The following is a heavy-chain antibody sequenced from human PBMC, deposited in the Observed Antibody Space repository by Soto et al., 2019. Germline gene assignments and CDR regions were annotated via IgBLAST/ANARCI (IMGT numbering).Heavy chain of an antibody. V-gene: IGHV3-23*01. Sequence: GGSLRLSCEASGFTFSSYGMSWVRQAPGKGLEWVSGISGGGGTTYYADSVKGRFTISRDNSKTPLYLQVNSLRAEDTAVYYCAKDQAAGGTISRYFQDWGQGTLVTVSS. CDR2: ISGGGGTT. CDR1: GFTFSSYG. D-gene: IGHD6-13*01. J-gene: IGHJ1*01. CDR3: AKDQAAGGTISRYFQD.